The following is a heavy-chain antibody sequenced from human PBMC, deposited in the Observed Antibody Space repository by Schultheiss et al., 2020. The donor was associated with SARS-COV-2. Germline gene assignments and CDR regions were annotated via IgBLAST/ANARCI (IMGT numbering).Heavy chain of an antibody. CDR2: IYWDDDK. V-gene: IGHV2-5*02. CDR3: AHRRFSGDIDAFDI. Sequence: SGPTLVKPTQTLTLTCTFSGFSLRTNGVGVGWIRQPPGKALEWLALIYWDDDKRYSPSLKSRLTITRDTSKNQVVLTMTNMDPLDTATYYCAHRRFSGDIDAFDIWGQGTMVTVSS. D-gene: IGHD4-17*01. J-gene: IGHJ3*02. CDR1: GFSLRTNGVG.